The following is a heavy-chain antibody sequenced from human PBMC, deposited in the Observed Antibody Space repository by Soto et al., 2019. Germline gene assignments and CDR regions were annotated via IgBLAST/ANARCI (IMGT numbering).Heavy chain of an antibody. D-gene: IGHD1-26*01. Sequence: GGSLRLSCAASGFTFSSYSTNWVRQAPGKGLEWVSYISSSSSTIYYADSVKGRFTISRDNAKNSLYLQMNSLRDEDTAVYYCARNLDSGSYSVDYYYYGMDVWGQGTTVTVSS. CDR3: ARNLDSGSYSVDYYYYGMDV. CDR1: GFTFSSYS. J-gene: IGHJ6*02. V-gene: IGHV3-48*02. CDR2: ISSSSSTI.